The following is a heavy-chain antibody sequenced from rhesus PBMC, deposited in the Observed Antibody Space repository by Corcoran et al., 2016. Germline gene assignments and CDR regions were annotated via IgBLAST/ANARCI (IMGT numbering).Heavy chain of an antibody. D-gene: IGHD3-34*01. CDR3: AKDPWGDSDY. Sequence: VQLVESGGGLAKPGGSLSLSCAASGFTFSNYWMYWVRQAPGKGLEWISAINSAGSSTYYADSVKGRFTISRENAKNTLYLQIDSLRAEDTAVYYCAKDPWGDSDYWGQGVLVTVSS. V-gene: IGHV3-28*02. CDR1: GFTFSNYW. CDR2: INSAGSST. J-gene: IGHJ4*01.